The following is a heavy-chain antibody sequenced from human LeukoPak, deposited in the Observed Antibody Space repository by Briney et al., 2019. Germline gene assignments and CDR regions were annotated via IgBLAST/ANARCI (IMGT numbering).Heavy chain of an antibody. V-gene: IGHV3-7*01. Sequence: PGGSLRLSCAASRFTFSNYWMAWVRQAPGKGLEWVANIKDDGSETYYVASVKGRFTISRDNAKDSLYLQMSSLRAEDTAVYYCAREPRGYSYGLWGRGTLVTVSS. CDR2: IKDDGSET. J-gene: IGHJ4*02. CDR3: AREPRGYSYGL. D-gene: IGHD5-18*01. CDR1: RFTFSNYW.